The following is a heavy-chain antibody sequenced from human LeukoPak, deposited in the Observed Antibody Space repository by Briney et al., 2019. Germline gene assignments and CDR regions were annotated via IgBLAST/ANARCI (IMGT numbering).Heavy chain of an antibody. V-gene: IGHV3-48*01. D-gene: IGHD3-9*01. CDR3: AKDVFELYDIYDH. Sequence: PGGSLRLSCAASGFTFSSYSMTWVRQAPGKGLEWVSYISSSSSTIYYADSVKGRFTISRDNSKNTLYLQMNSLRAEDTAIYYCAKDVFELYDIYDHWGQGTLVTVSS. CDR1: GFTFSSYS. CDR2: ISSSSSTI. J-gene: IGHJ4*02.